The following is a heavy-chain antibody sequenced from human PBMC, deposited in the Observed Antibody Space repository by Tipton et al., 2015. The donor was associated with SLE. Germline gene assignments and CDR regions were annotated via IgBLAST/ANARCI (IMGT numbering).Heavy chain of an antibody. J-gene: IGHJ6*02. CDR2: IYFSGST. CDR1: GGSISSHY. CDR3: ARRRPTSYGMDV. D-gene: IGHD5-24*01. Sequence: LRLSCTVSGGSISSHYWSWIRQPPGKGLEWIGYIYFSGSTNYNPSLQSRVTISVDTSKNQFSLKLSSVTAADTAVYYCARRRPTSYGMDVWGQGTTVTVSS. V-gene: IGHV4-59*11.